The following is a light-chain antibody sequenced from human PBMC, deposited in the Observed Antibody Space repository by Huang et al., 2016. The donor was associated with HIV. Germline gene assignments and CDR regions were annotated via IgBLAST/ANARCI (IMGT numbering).Light chain of an antibody. CDR3: QQYGSALQEVT. CDR1: QIVNSDY. J-gene: IGKJ4*01. Sequence: IALTQSPDTLSLSPGEGATLSCKASQIVNSDYLAGYQQKLGQAPRILLYGASNRATGIPERVSGRGSGTDFTLTISRLEPEDFAVYYCQQYGSALQEVTFGGGTKVEI. V-gene: IGKV3-20*01. CDR2: GAS.